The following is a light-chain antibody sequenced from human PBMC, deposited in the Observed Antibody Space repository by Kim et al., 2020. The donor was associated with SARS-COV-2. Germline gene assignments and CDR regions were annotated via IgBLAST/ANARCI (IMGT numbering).Light chain of an antibody. V-gene: IGKV4-1*01. CDR2: WAS. J-gene: IGKJ1*01. CDR3: QQHYRTPQT. Sequence: ATINCKSSQSVLYSSNNKNYLAWYQQKPGQPPKLLIYWASTRESGVPDRFSGSGSGTDFTLTISSLQAEDVAVYYCQQHYRTPQTFGQGTKVDIK. CDR1: QSVLYSSNNKNY.